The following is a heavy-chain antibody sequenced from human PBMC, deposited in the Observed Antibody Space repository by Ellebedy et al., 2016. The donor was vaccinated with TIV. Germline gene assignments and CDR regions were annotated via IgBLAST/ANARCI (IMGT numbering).Heavy chain of an antibody. V-gene: IGHV3-30*02. J-gene: IGHJ4*02. CDR3: AKGTNYTSKVRGVIPPPWY. CDR2: ILYDGSNK. Sequence: GESLKISCAASGFTFSSYGMHWVRQAPGKGLEWVAVILYDGSNKYYADSVKGRFTISRDNSKNTLQLQMNSLRVEDTAVYYCAKGTNYTSKVRGVIPPPWYWGQGTLITVSS. CDR1: GFTFSSYG. D-gene: IGHD3-10*01.